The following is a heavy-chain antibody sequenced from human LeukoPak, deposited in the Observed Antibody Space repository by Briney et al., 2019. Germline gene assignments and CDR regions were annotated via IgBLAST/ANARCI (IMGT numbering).Heavy chain of an antibody. J-gene: IGHJ4*02. V-gene: IGHV3-30*02. CDR2: IRYDGSNK. D-gene: IGHD4-17*01. CDR1: GFTFSSYG. Sequence: TGGSLRLSCAASGFTFSSYGMHWVRQAPGKGLEWVAFIRYDGSNKYYADSVKGRFTISRDNSKNTLYLQMNSLRAEDTAVYYCAKDPYGDYVLDYWGQGTLVTVSS. CDR3: AKDPYGDYVLDY.